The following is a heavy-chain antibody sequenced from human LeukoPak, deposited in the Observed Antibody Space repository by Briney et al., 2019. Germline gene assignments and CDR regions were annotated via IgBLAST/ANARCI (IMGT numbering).Heavy chain of an antibody. V-gene: IGHV4-4*02. CDR3: ARRLVGQTFDY. D-gene: IGHD3-10*01. J-gene: IGHJ4*02. CDR1: GVSISSSNW. Sequence: SETLSLTCSVSGVSISSSNWWSWVRQPPGKGLEWIGEIYHSGSTNYNPSLKSRVTISVDKSKNQFSLKLSSVTAADTAVYYCARRLVGQTFDYWGQGTLVTVSS. CDR2: IYHSGST.